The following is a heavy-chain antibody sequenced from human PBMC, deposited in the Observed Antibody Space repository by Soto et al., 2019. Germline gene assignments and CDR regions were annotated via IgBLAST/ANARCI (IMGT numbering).Heavy chain of an antibody. CDR2: IIPIFGTA. Sequence: SVKVSCKASGGTFSSYAISWVRQAPGQGLEWMGGIIPIFGTANYAQKFQGRVTITADKSTSTAYMELSSLRSDDTAVYYCARDLGIQLWYPGGYWGQGTLVTVSS. J-gene: IGHJ4*02. CDR3: ARDLGIQLWYPGGY. D-gene: IGHD5-18*01. CDR1: GGTFSSYA. V-gene: IGHV1-69*06.